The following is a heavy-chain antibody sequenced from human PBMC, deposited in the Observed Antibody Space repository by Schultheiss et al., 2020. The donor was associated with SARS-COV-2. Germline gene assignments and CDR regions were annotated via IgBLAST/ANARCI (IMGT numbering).Heavy chain of an antibody. CDR3: TTDRITGTTRWRRGY. Sequence: GESLKISCAASGSTFTNSAMHWVRQAPGKGLEWLAVTSYNENIKYYADSVKDRFTISRDNAKNSLYLQMNSLKTEDTAVYYCTTDRITGTTRWRRGYWGQGTLVTVSS. CDR2: TSYNENIK. CDR1: GSTFTNSA. V-gene: IGHV3-30-3*01. D-gene: IGHD1-7*01. J-gene: IGHJ4*02.